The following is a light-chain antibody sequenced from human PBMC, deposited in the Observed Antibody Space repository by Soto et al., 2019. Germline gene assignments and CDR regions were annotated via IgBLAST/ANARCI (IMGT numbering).Light chain of an antibody. CDR1: SGHSSYA. V-gene: IGLV4-69*01. CDR3: HTWGTGIVV. CDR2: LKSDGSH. J-gene: IGLJ2*01. Sequence: QLVLTQSPSASASLGASVKLTCTLSSGHSSYAIAWHQQQPEKGPRYLMKLKSDGSHTKGDGIPDRFSGSSSGAERYLTISSLQSEDEADYYCHTWGTGIVVFGGGTKLTVL.